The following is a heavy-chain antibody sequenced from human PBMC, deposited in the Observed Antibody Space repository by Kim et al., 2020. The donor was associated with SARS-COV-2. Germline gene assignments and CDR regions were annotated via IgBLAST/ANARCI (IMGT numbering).Heavy chain of an antibody. D-gene: IGHD1-26*01. J-gene: IGHJ3*02. CDR3: ARAREPHDAFDI. V-gene: IGHV3-33*01. Sequence: YYADSVKGRFTISRDNSKNTLYLQMNSLRAEDTAVYYCARAREPHDAFDIWGQGTMVTVSS.